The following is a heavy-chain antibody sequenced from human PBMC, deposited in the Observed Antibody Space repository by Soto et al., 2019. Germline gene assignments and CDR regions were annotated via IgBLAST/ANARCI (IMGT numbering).Heavy chain of an antibody. CDR1: GFTFSSYG. D-gene: IGHD3-22*01. CDR2: IWYDGSNK. Sequence: GGSLRLSCAASGFTFSSYGMHWVRQAPGKGLEWVAVIWYDGSNKYYADSVKGRFTISRDNSKNTLYLQMNSLRAEDTAVYYCARIRDSSGYGYYYYGMDVWGQGTTVTAP. V-gene: IGHV3-33*01. CDR3: ARIRDSSGYGYYYYGMDV. J-gene: IGHJ6*02.